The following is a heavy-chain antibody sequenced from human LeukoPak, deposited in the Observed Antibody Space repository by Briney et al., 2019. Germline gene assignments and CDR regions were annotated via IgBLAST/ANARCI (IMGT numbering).Heavy chain of an antibody. V-gene: IGHV1-18*01. J-gene: IGHJ4*02. Sequence: GASVKVSCTGSTYTFTTYGIIWVRQAPGQGLEWMGWISIYNGNTNYAQEVQGRVTMTTDTSTSTAYMELRSLRSDDTAVYYCARLYSSGSDDYFDYWGQGTLVTVSS. CDR1: TYTFTTYG. CDR2: ISIYNGNT. D-gene: IGHD6-19*01. CDR3: ARLYSSGSDDYFDY.